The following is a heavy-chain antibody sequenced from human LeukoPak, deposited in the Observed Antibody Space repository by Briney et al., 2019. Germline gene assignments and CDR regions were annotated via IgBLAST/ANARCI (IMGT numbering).Heavy chain of an antibody. CDR2: IKTDGSLI. V-gene: IGHV3-7*03. D-gene: IGHD4/OR15-4a*01. J-gene: IGHJ4*02. CDR3: ARRAGAYSHPYDY. Sequence: GGSLRLSCVASGFTFSSYWMTWVRQAPGKGLEWVANIKTDGSLIYYVDSVKGRFTISRDNSKNTLYLQMNSLRAEDTAVYYCARRAGAYSHPYDYWGQGTLVTVSS. CDR1: GFTFSSYW.